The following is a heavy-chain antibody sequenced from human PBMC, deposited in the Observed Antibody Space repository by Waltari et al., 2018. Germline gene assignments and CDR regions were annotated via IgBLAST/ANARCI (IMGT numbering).Heavy chain of an antibody. D-gene: IGHD3-10*01. CDR2: IGVGSGNT. CDR3: AAVNYYGSGSSYYMDV. Sequence: QMQLVQSGPEVKKPGTSVKVSCKASGFTFTSSAMQWVRQARGQRLEWIGWIGVGSGNTNYAQKFQERVTITRDMSTSTAYMELSSLRSEDTAVYYCAAVNYYGSGSSYYMDVWGKGTTVTISS. CDR1: GFTFTSSA. V-gene: IGHV1-58*02. J-gene: IGHJ6*03.